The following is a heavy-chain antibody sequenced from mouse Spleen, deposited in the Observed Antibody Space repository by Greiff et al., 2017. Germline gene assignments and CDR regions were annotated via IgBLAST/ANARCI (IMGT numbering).Heavy chain of an antibody. CDR2: IDPENGDT. D-gene: IGHD3-2*01. V-gene: IGHV14-4*01. J-gene: IGHJ2*01. Sequence: EVQLQQSGAELVRPGASVKLSCTASGFNIKDDYMHWVKQRPEQGLEWIGWIDPENGDTEYASKFQGKATITADTSSNTAYLQLSSLTSEDTAVYYCSRQLGPGNYFDYWGQGTTLTVSS. CDR1: GFNIKDDY. CDR3: SRQLGPGNYFDY.